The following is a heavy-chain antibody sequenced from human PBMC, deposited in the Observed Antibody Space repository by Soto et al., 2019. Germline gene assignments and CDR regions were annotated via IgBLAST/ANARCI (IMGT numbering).Heavy chain of an antibody. CDR3: AESRVVYGDGNEPYSPFDY. D-gene: IGHD4-17*01. J-gene: IGHJ4*02. V-gene: IGHV1-69*06. CDR2: IIPIFGTA. CDR1: GGTFSSYA. Sequence: GASVKVSCKASGGTFSSYAISWVRQAPGQGLEWMGGIIPIFGTANYAQKFQGRVTITADKSTSTAYMELSSLRSEDTAVYYCAESRVVYGDGNEPYSPFDYWGQGTLVTSPQ.